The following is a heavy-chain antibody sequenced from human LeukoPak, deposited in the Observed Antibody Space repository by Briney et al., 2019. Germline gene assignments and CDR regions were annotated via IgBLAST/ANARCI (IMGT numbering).Heavy chain of an antibody. J-gene: IGHJ4*02. CDR3: ARGGSYGLYYFDI. D-gene: IGHD5-18*01. CDR2: ISAYNGNT. CDR1: GYTFTSYG. Sequence: APVKVSCKASGYTFTSYGIYWVRQAPGQGLEWMRWISAYNGNTNYAQKFQGRVTMTTDTSTSTAYMELRSLRPDDTAVYYCARGGSYGLYYFDIWGQGTLVTVSS. V-gene: IGHV1-18*01.